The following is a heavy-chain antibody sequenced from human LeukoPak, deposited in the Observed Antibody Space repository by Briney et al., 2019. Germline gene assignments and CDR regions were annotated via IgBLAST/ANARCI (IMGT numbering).Heavy chain of an antibody. CDR1: GYTFTSYG. V-gene: IGHV1-2*02. Sequence: GASVKVSCKASGYTFTSYGISWVRQAPGQGLEWMGWINPNSGGTNYAQKFQGRVTMTRDTSISTAYMELSRLRSDDTAVYYCARDALTPGSGYYYYFDYWGQGTLVTVSS. D-gene: IGHD3-22*01. CDR3: ARDALTPGSGYYYYFDY. CDR2: INPNSGGT. J-gene: IGHJ4*02.